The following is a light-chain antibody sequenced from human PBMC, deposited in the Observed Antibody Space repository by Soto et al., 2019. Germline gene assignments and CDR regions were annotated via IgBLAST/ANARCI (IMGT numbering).Light chain of an antibody. J-gene: IGLJ1*01. Sequence: QSALTQPASVSGSPGQSVNISCTGTSSDVGGSDYVSWYQQHPDKAPKLMIFEVSNRPSGISSRFSGSKSGNTASLTISGLQADDEADYFCSSYRRSAPPCVFGTGTKVTVL. CDR1: SSDVGGSDY. V-gene: IGLV2-14*01. CDR3: SSYRRSAPPCV. CDR2: EVS.